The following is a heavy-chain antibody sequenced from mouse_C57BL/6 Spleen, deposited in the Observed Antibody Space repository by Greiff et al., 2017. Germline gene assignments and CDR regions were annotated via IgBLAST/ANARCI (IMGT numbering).Heavy chain of an antibody. J-gene: IGHJ2*01. CDR1: GFTFSSST. CDR2: ISGGGGHT. Sequence: EVQLVESGGGLVKPGGSLKLSCPASGFTFSSSTMSWVRQTPETRLEWVANISGGGGHTSSPDRVKGRFTISRDNAKNTLYLQMSRLRAEYTALYYCAREGYGNYVCDYWGQGTTLTVSA. D-gene: IGHD2-10*02. V-gene: IGHV5-9*01. CDR3: AREGYGNYVCDY.